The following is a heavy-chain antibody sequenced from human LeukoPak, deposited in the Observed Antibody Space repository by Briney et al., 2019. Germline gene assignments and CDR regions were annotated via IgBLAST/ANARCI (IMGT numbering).Heavy chain of an antibody. CDR3: ARGGHRQKEF. Sequence: AGGXLRLSCXXSXXTLSSYWMTWVRQSPGKGLEWVALIKPDGSDKYYVDSVKGRFTISRDNAKNSLYLQMSSLRAEDTAVYYCARGGHRQKEFWGQGTLVTVSS. J-gene: IGHJ4*02. CDR2: IKPDGSDK. CDR1: XXTLSSYW. D-gene: IGHD3-10*01. V-gene: IGHV3-7*01.